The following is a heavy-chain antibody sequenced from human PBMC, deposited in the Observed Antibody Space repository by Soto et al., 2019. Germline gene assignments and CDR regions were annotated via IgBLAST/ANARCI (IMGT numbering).Heavy chain of an antibody. J-gene: IGHJ4*02. V-gene: IGHV3-33*01. D-gene: IGHD4-17*01. CDR1: GFTFSRYD. Sequence: QVQLVESGGGVVQPGRSLRLSCAASGFTFSRYDMHWVRQAPGKGLEWVAVISYGGANRYFADSVKGRFTISRDNANKTLYLQRSSLRADDRAVYYWARDYGDFRFDSWGQGTLVTVSS. CDR3: ARDYGDFRFDS. CDR2: ISYGGANR.